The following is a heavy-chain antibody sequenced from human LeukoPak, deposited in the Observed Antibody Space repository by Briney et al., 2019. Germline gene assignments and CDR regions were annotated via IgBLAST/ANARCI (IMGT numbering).Heavy chain of an antibody. CDR3: ARAGPKHYDILTGYPAWDASYYGMDV. V-gene: IGHV3-48*03. D-gene: IGHD3-9*01. CDR1: GFTFSSYE. Sequence: GGSLRLSCAASGFTFSSYEMNWVRQAPGKGLEWVSYISSSGSTIYYADSVKGRFTISRDNAKNSLYLQMNSLRAEDTAVYYRARAGPKHYDILTGYPAWDASYYGMDVWGQGTTVTVSS. CDR2: ISSSGSTI. J-gene: IGHJ6*02.